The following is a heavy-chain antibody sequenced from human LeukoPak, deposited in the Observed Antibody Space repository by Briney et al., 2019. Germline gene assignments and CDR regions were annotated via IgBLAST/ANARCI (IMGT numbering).Heavy chain of an antibody. J-gene: IGHJ5*02. Sequence: SETLSLTCTVSGGSISSGGYYWSWIRPHPGKGLEWIGYIYYSGSTYYNPSLKSRVTISVDTSKNQFPLKLSSVTAADTAVYYCARAPYYDFWSGYGVWFDPWGQGTLVTVSS. CDR1: GGSISSGGYY. CDR2: IYYSGST. V-gene: IGHV4-31*03. D-gene: IGHD3-3*01. CDR3: ARAPYYDFWSGYGVWFDP.